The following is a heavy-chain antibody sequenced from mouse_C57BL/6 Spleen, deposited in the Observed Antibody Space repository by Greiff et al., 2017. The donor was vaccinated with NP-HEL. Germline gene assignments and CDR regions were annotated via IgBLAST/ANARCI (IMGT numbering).Heavy chain of an antibody. CDR2: INPNNGGT. CDR1: GYTFTDYY. V-gene: IGHV1-26*01. J-gene: IGHJ2*01. D-gene: IGHD1-1*01. Sequence: VQLQQSGPELVKPGASVKISCKASGYTFTDYYMNWVKQSHGKSLEWIGDINPNNGGTSYNQKFKGKATLTVDKSSSTAYMELRSLTSEDSAVYYCARWDYGSYFDYWGQGTTLTVSS. CDR3: ARWDYGSYFDY.